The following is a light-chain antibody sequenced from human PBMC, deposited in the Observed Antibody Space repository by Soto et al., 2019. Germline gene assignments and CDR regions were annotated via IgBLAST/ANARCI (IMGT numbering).Light chain of an antibody. J-gene: IGKJ5*01. CDR1: QSVRSN. CDR2: GAT. V-gene: IGKV3-15*01. Sequence: EIVMTQSPATLSVSPGERVTLSCRASQSVRSNLAWYQQKPGQAPSLLIYGATTRATGIPARFSGSGSGTDFTLTISSLQFEDFAVYYCQQYNTWRPITFGQGTRLEIK. CDR3: QQYNTWRPIT.